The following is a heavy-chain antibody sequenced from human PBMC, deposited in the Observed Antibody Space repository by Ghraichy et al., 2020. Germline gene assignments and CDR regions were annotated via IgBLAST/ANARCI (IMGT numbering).Heavy chain of an antibody. D-gene: IGHD7-27*01. J-gene: IGHJ4*02. CDR1: GFTFSSYS. Sequence: GGSLRLSCAASGFTFSSYSMNWVRQAPGKGLEWVSSISSSSSYIYYADSVKGRFTISRDNAKNSLYLQMNSLRAEDTAVYYCARVLWGSRNFDYWGQGTLVTVSS. V-gene: IGHV3-21*01. CDR2: ISSSSSYI. CDR3: ARVLWGSRNFDY.